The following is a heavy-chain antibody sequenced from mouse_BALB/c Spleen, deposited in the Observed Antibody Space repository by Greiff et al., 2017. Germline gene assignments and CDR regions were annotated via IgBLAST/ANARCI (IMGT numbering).Heavy chain of an antibody. CDR3: ARSRTARTFDY. CDR2: INPSTGYT. J-gene: IGHJ2*01. D-gene: IGHD3-2*01. CDR1: GYTFTSYW. V-gene: IGHV1-7*01. Sequence: QVQLQQSGAELAKPGASVKMSCKASGYTFTSYWMHWVKQRPGQGLEWIGYINPSTGYTEYNQKFKDKATLTADKSSSTAYMQLSSLTSEDSAVYYCARSRTARTFDYWGQGTTLTVSS.